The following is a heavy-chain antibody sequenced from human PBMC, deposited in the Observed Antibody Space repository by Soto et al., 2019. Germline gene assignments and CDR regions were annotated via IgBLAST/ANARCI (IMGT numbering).Heavy chain of an antibody. CDR2: FKTTDGVTP. CDR1: GFTFTNAW. D-gene: IGHD2-2*01. CDR3: PTTLGQYQLPTVR. J-gene: IGHJ4*02. V-gene: IGHV3-15*01. Sequence: EVQLVASGGGLVKPGGSLRLSCVASGFTFTNAWMSWVRQAPGKGLEWVGRFKTTDGVTPDYAAPVKGRFTISREDSKTTLYLQRNTLRTEDTAVYSCPTTLGQYQLPTVRWGQGTLVTVSS.